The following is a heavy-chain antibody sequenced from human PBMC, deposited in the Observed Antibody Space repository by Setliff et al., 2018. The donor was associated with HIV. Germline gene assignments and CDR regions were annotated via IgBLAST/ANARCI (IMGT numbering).Heavy chain of an antibody. V-gene: IGHV4-59*08. CDR2: VYYTGST. J-gene: IGHJ4*02. CDR3: ARQGNIVVVTSFDY. D-gene: IGHD2-21*02. Sequence: SETLSLTCTVSGGSISSYYWSWIRQPAGKGLEWIGYVYYTGSTNYNPSLKSRVTIGVDTSKNQFSLRLNSVTAADTAVYYCARQGNIVVVTSFDYWGQGTLVTVSS. CDR1: GGSISSYY.